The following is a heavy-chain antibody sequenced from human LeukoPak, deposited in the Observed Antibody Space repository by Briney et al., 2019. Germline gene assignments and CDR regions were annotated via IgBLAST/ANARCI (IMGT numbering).Heavy chain of an antibody. CDR1: GGSISSYY. D-gene: IGHD5-18*01. J-gene: IGHJ4*02. V-gene: IGHV4-59*01. Sequence: KASETLSLTCTVSGGSISSYYWSWIRQPPGKGLEWIGYIYYSGSTNYHPSLKSRVTISVDTSKNQFSLKLSSVTAADTAVYYCARAITNYGYIFDYWGQGTLVTVSS. CDR3: ARAITNYGYIFDY. CDR2: IYYSGST.